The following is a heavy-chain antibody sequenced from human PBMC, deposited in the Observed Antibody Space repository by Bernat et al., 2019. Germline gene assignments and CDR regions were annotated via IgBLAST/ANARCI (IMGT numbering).Heavy chain of an antibody. J-gene: IGHJ3*02. D-gene: IGHD2-15*01. V-gene: IGHV3-23*01. CDR3: AKDRGIVVVVAGGFDI. Sequence: EVQLLESGGGLVQPGGSLRLSCAASGFTFSSYAMSWVRQAPGKGLQWVSAISGSGGSTYYADSVRGRFTISRDNSKNTLYLRMNSLRAEDTAVYYCAKDRGIVVVVAGGFDIWGQGTMVTVSS. CDR2: ISGSGGST. CDR1: GFTFSSYA.